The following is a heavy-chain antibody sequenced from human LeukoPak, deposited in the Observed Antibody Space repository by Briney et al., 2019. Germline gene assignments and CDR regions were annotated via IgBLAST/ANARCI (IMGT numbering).Heavy chain of an antibody. Sequence: SETLSLTCAVYGGSFSGYYWSWIRQPPGKGLEWIGKINHSGSTNYNPSLKSRVTISVDTSKNQFSLKLSSVTAADTAVYYCANVEMATRWRRGAFDIWGQGTMVTVSS. CDR2: INHSGST. J-gene: IGHJ3*02. CDR1: GGSFSGYY. CDR3: ANVEMATRWRRGAFDI. V-gene: IGHV4-34*01. D-gene: IGHD5-24*01.